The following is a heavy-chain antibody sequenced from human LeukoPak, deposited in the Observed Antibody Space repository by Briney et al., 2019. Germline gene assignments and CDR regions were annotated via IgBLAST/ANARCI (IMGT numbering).Heavy chain of an antibody. V-gene: IGHV5-51*01. Sequence: GLSPKISCKGSGHSFTSYWIGWARQLPGKGLELMGIIYPGDSDTTYSPSFQGQVTISADKSISTAYLQWSSLKASDTAMYYCARLSGYSSWYHYFDYWGQGTLVTVTS. CDR3: ARLSGYSSWYHYFDY. CDR1: GHSFTSYW. CDR2: IYPGDSDT. J-gene: IGHJ4*02. D-gene: IGHD6-13*01.